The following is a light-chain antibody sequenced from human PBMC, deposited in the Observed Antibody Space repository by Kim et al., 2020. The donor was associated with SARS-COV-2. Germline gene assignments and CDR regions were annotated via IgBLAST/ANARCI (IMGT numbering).Light chain of an antibody. V-gene: IGKV3-11*01. J-gene: IGKJ2*01. CDR1: QSIGYF. Sequence: EIVLTQSPATLSLPPGERATLSCRASQSIGYFLAWFQQKPGQTPRILIYDAPNRVTDIPARFSGSWSGTDFTFTISSLEPEDFALYYCEQRTNRLPYTFGQGTKLE. CDR2: DAP. CDR3: EQRTNRLPYT.